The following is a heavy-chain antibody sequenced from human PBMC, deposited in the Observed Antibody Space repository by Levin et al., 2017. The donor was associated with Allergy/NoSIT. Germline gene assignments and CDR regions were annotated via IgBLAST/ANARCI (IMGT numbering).Heavy chain of an antibody. V-gene: IGHV3-23*01. Sequence: AGGSLRLSCAASGFTFSSYAMSWVRQAPGKGLEWVSAISGSGGSTYYADSVKGRFTISRDNSKNTLYLQMNSLRAEDTAVYYCAKGGLHSGYYYGMDVWGQGTTVTVSS. D-gene: IGHD5/OR15-5a*01. CDR2: ISGSGGST. CDR3: AKGGLHSGYYYGMDV. CDR1: GFTFSSYA. J-gene: IGHJ6*02.